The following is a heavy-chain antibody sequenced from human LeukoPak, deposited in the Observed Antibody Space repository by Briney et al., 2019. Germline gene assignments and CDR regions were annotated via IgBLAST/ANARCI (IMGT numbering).Heavy chain of an antibody. CDR3: ARGLGDYDSSGYHHDY. Sequence: SETLSLTCAVYGGSFSGYYWSWIRQPPGKGLEWIGEINHSGSTNYNPSLKSRVTISVDTSKNQFSLKLSSVTAADTAVYYCARGLGDYDSSGYHHDYWSQGTLVTVSS. V-gene: IGHV4-34*01. D-gene: IGHD3-22*01. J-gene: IGHJ4*02. CDR1: GGSFSGYY. CDR2: INHSGST.